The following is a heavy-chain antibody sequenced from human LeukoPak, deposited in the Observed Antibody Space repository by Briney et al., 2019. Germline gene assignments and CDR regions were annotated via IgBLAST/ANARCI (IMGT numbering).Heavy chain of an antibody. CDR3: ARIAAAGTDTEYFQH. V-gene: IGHV1-69*05. Sequence: SVKVSCKASGGTFSSYAISWVRQAPRQGLEWMGRIIPIFGTANYAQKFQGRVTITTDESTSTAYMELSSLRSEDTAVYYCARIAAAGTDTEYFQHWGQGTLVTVSS. J-gene: IGHJ1*01. D-gene: IGHD6-13*01. CDR2: IIPIFGTA. CDR1: GGTFSSYA.